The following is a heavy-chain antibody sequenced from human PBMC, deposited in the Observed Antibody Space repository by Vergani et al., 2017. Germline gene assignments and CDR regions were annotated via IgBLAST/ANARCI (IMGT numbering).Heavy chain of an antibody. CDR2: INPNGGGT. J-gene: IGHJ4*02. D-gene: IGHD1-26*01. CDR1: GYTFTGYY. V-gene: IGHV1-2*02. Sequence: QVQLVQSGAEVKKPGASVKVSCKASGYTFTGYYIHWVRQVPGQGLEWMGWINPNGGGTNYAQKFQGRVTMTRDTSISTAYMELSRLRSDDTAVYYCARDPQYSGSYPLDYWGQGTLVTVSS. CDR3: ARDPQYSGSYPLDY.